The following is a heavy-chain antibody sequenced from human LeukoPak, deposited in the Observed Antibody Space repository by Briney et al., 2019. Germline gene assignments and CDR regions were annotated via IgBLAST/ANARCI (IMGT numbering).Heavy chain of an antibody. CDR1: GYTFTSYY. D-gene: IGHD2-2*01. V-gene: IGHV1-46*01. J-gene: IGHJ5*02. CDR3: ARDEYCSSTSCYRGWFAP. Sequence: ASVKVSCKASGYTFTSYYMHWVRQAPGQGVEWRGIINPSGGSTSYAQTFQGRVTMTRDMFTSTVYMDLSCLRSDDTAVYYCARDEYCSSTSCYRGWFAPWGQGTLVTVSS. CDR2: INPSGGST.